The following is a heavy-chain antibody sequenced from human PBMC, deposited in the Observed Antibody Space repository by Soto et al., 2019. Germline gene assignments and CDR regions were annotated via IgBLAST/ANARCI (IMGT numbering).Heavy chain of an antibody. V-gene: IGHV1-3*01. D-gene: IGHD3-3*01. J-gene: IGHJ5*02. CDR1: GYTFTSYA. CDR3: ARDSDFWSNLWFDP. CDR2: INAGNGNT. Sequence: ASVKVSCKASGYTFTSYAIHWVRQAPGQRLEWMGWINAGNGNTKYSQKFQGRVTITRDTFASTAYMELSSLRAEDTAVYYCARDSDFWSNLWFDPWGQGTLVTSPQ.